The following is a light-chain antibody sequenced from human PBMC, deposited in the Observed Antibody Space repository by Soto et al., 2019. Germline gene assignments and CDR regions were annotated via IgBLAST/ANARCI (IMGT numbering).Light chain of an antibody. CDR1: SSNIGSAY. V-gene: IGLV1-47*01. CDR2: RNN. J-gene: IGLJ2*01. CDR3: AAWDDSVVV. Sequence: QSVLTQPPSASGTPGQTVTISCSGSSSNIGSAYIYWYQHLPGTAPKLLIYRNNQRPSGVPDRFSASKSGTSASLAISGLRSEDDDDYYGAAWDDSVVVFGGGTKLTVL.